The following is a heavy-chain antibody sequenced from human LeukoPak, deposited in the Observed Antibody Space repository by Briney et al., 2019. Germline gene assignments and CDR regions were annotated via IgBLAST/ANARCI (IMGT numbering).Heavy chain of an antibody. V-gene: IGHV4-34*01. J-gene: IGHJ4*02. CDR3: ARGRGSSSWYLDY. D-gene: IGHD6-13*01. Sequence: SETLSLTCAVYGGSFSGYYWSWIRQPPGKGLEWIGEINHSGSTNYNPSLKSRVTISVDTSKNQFSLKLSSVTAADTAVYYCARGRGSSSWYLDYWGQGTLVTVSS. CDR2: INHSGST. CDR1: GGSFSGYY.